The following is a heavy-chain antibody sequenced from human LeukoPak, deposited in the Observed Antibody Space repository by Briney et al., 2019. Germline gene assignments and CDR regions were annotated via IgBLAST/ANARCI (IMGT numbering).Heavy chain of an antibody. CDR1: GFTVSSNY. CDR3: ARDSSPSRDYYYYGMDV. J-gene: IGHJ6*02. V-gene: IGHV3-53*01. Sequence: TGGSLRLSCAASGFTVSSNYMSWVRQAPGKGLEWVSVIYSGGSTYYADSVKGRFTISRDNSKNTLYLQMNSLRAEDTAVYYCARDSSPSRDYYYYGMDVWGQGTTVTVSS. CDR2: IYSGGST.